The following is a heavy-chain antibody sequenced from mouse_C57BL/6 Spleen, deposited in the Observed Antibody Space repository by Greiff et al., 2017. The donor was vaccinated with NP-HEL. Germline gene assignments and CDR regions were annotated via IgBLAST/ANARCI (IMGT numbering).Heavy chain of an antibody. Sequence: QVQLQQSGAELVMLGASVKLSCKASGYTFTSYWMHWVKQRPGQGLEWIGEIDPSDSYTNYNQKFKGKSTLTVDKSSSTAYMQLSSLTSEDSAVYYCAREFAYWGQGTTLTVSS. V-gene: IGHV1-69*01. J-gene: IGHJ2*01. CDR2: IDPSDSYT. CDR1: GYTFTSYW. CDR3: AREFAY.